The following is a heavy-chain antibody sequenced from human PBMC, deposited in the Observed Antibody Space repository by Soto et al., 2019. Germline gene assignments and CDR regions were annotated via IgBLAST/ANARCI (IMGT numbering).Heavy chain of an antibody. CDR2: TYYRSKWYN. V-gene: IGHV6-1*01. D-gene: IGHD2-15*01. J-gene: IGHJ6*02. CDR1: GDSVSSNSAA. Sequence: SQTLSLTCAISGDSVSSNSAAWNWIRQSPSRGLEWLGRTYYRSKWYNDYAVSVKSRITINPDTSKNQFSPQLNSVTPEDTAVYYCARERTGRDIVVVVAARPYYYYGMDVWGQGTTVTVSS. CDR3: ARERTGRDIVVVVAARPYYYYGMDV.